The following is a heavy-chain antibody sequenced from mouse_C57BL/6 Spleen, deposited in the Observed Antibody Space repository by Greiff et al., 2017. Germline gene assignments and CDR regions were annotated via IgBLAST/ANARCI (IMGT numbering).Heavy chain of an antibody. J-gene: IGHJ1*03. D-gene: IGHD1-1*01. Sequence: QVQLQQPGAELVMPGASVKLSCKASGYTFTSYWMHWVKQRPGQGLEWIGEIDPSDSYTNYNQKFKGKSTLTVDKSSSTAYMQLSSLTSEDSAVYYCARGGYDVSSPYWYFDVWGTGTTVTVSS. CDR3: ARGGYDVSSPYWYFDV. CDR1: GYTFTSYW. V-gene: IGHV1-69*01. CDR2: IDPSDSYT.